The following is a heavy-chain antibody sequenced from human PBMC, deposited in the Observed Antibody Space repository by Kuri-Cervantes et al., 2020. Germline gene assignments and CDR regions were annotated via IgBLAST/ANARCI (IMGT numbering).Heavy chain of an antibody. Sequence: GGSLRLSCKASGGTFSSYAISWVRQAPGQGLEWMGGIIPIFGTANYAQKFQGRVTMTRDTSTSTVYMELSSLRSEDTAVYYCARDPCGGDCYSGDAFDIWGQGTMVTVSS. J-gene: IGHJ3*02. CDR1: GGTFSSYA. CDR3: ARDPCGGDCYSGDAFDI. V-gene: IGHV1-69*05. D-gene: IGHD2-21*02. CDR2: IIPIFGTA.